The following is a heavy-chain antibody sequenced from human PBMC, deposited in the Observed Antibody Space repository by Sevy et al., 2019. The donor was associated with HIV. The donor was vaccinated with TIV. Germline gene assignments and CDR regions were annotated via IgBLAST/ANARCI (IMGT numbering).Heavy chain of an antibody. CDR3: AREARRPTYYFDY. Sequence: SETLSLTCTVSGGSISSYYWSWIRQPPGKGLEWIGYIYYSGSTNYNPSLKSRVTISVDTSKNQFSLKLSSVTAADTAMYYCAREARRPTYYFDYWGQGTLVTVSS. V-gene: IGHV4-59*13. CDR2: IYYSGST. CDR1: GGSISSYY. J-gene: IGHJ4*02.